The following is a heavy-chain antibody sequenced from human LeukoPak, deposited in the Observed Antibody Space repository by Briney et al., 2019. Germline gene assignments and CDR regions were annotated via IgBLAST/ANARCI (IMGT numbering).Heavy chain of an antibody. CDR3: ARDGQDHGDMDV. D-gene: IGHD2-15*01. CDR2: ISTRSTYI. Sequence: PGGSLRLSCAASGFTFSSYSMIWVRQAPGKGLESVSSISTRSTYIYYGDSVKGRFTISRDNAKNSLYLQMNSLRAEDTAVYYCARDGQDHGDMDVWGKGTTVTVSS. V-gene: IGHV3-21*01. CDR1: GFTFSSYS. J-gene: IGHJ6*03.